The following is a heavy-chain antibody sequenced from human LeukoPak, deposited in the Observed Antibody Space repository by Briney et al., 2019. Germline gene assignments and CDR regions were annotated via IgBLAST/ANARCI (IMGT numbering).Heavy chain of an antibody. V-gene: IGHV4-59*01. CDR3: ARDQRPHSSGWYDSAPYFDY. D-gene: IGHD6-19*01. CDR2: IYYSGST. CDR1: GGSISSYY. Sequence: SETLSLTCTVSGGSISSYYWTWIRQPPGKGLEWIGYIYYSGSTNYNPSLKSRVTISVDTSKNQFSLKLTSVTAADTAVYYCARDQRPHSSGWYDSAPYFDYWGQGTLVTVSS. J-gene: IGHJ4*02.